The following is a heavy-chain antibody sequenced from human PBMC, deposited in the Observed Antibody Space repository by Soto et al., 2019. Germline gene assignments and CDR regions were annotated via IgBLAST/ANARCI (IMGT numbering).Heavy chain of an antibody. CDR1: GFTFSSSA. V-gene: IGHV3-23*01. J-gene: IGHJ4*02. CDR3: AKGQYGGSYYPD. CDR2: ISGIVGRT. Sequence: PGGSLRLSCAASGFTFSSSAINWVRQAPGKGLEWVSSISGIVGRTYYADSVKGRFTISRDNSKNTLYLQMNSLRADDTAVYYCAKGQYGGSYYPDWGQGTLVTVSS. D-gene: IGHD1-26*01.